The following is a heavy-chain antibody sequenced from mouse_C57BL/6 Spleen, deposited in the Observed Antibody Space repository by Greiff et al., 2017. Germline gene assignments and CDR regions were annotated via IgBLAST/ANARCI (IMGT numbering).Heavy chain of an antibody. D-gene: IGHD1-1*02. CDR1: GYTFTSYW. CDR3: ARYGGYYWYFDV. V-gene: IGHV1-64*01. CDR2: IHPNSGST. Sequence: QVQLKQPGAELVKPGASVKLSCKASGYTFTSYWMHWVKQRPGQGLEWIGMIHPNSGSTNYNEKFKSKATLTVDKSSSTAYMQLSSLTSEDSAVYYCARYGGYYWYFDVWGTGTTVTVSS. J-gene: IGHJ1*03.